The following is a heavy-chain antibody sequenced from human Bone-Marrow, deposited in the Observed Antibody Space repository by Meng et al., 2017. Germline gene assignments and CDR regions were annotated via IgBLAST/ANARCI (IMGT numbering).Heavy chain of an antibody. CDR2: INPNSGGT. D-gene: IGHD3-22*01. V-gene: IGHV1-2*06. CDR1: GYTFTGYY. J-gene: IGHJ6*02. CDR3: ARDSEVIVVVITIGGYYYGMDV. Sequence: ASVKVSCKASGYTFTGYYMHWVRQAPGQGLEWMGRINPNSGGTNYAQKFQGRVTMTRDTSISTAYMELSRLRSDDTAVYYCARDSEVIVVVITIGGYYYGMDVWSQGTTVTVSS.